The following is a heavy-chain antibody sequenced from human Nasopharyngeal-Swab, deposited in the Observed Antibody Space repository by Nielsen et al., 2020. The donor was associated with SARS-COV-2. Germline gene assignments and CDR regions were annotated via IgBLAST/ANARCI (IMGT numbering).Heavy chain of an antibody. Sequence: GESLKISCAASGFTFSSYAMHWVRQAPGKGLEWVAVISYDGSNKYYADSVKGRFTISRDNSKNTLYLQMNSLRAEDTAVYYAWGGVATIPHCGQGTLVTVSS. D-gene: IGHD5-12*01. CDR1: GFTFSSYA. CDR2: ISYDGSNK. V-gene: IGHV3-30-3*01. J-gene: IGHJ4*02. CDR3: WGGVATIPH.